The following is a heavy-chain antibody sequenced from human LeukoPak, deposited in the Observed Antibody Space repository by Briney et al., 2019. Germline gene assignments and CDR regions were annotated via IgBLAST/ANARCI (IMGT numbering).Heavy chain of an antibody. V-gene: IGHV1-69*13. CDR3: ARDGSAY. CDR1: GGTFSSYA. CDR2: ILPMLGTA. Sequence: ASVKVSCKASGGTFSSYAISWVRQAPGQGLEWMGGILPMLGTASYAQKFQGRVTITADESTSTAYMELNSLRSEDTAVYYCARDGSAYWGQGTLVTVSS. D-gene: IGHD3-10*01. J-gene: IGHJ4*02.